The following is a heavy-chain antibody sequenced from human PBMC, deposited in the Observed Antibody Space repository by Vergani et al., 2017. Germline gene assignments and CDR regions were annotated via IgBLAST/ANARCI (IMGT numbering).Heavy chain of an antibody. CDR3: ARSRIYYGALSPDY. J-gene: IGHJ4*02. D-gene: IGHD4/OR15-4a*01. CDR2: VSFRWDT. V-gene: IGHV4-59*02. Sequence: QVKLQESGPGLVKPSETLSLTCTVSGASVNSYYWSWIRQPPGKGLEWMGYVSFRWDTLHDPSVKGRMTISLNTSSNQFSLYLTSVTAADTAVYYCARSRIYYGALSPDYWGQGTLVTVSS. CDR1: GASVNSYY.